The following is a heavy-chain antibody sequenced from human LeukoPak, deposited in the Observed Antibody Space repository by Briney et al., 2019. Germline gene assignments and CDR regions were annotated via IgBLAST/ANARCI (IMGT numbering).Heavy chain of an antibody. D-gene: IGHD3-22*01. CDR2: IYYSGST. V-gene: IGHV4-39*01. CDR3: ARPTNYHDSTVYSFDP. Sequence: PSETLSLTCTVSGGSISSSSYYWGWIRQPPGKGLEWIGSIYYSGSTYYNPSLKSRVTISVDTSKNQFSLKLSSVTAADTAVYYCARPTNYHDSTVYSFDPWGQGTLVTVSS. J-gene: IGHJ5*02. CDR1: GGSISSSSYY.